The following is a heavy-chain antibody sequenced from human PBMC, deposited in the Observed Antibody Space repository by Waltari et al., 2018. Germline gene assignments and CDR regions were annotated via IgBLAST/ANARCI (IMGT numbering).Heavy chain of an antibody. D-gene: IGHD2-15*01. CDR2: IIPVFDTA. V-gene: IGHV1-69*08. CDR1: KAMFGSYP. J-gene: IGHJ4*02. Sequence: QVQLVQSGAEVQRPGVSVRLSCRTSKAMFGSYPLRCVRQTPGQGLEWMGRIIPVFDTANDAQKFRGRVMITADKSSNTIYMELSSLRSEDTAVYYCATYLGWRGSRLVVTGSDYFDYWGQGTLVTVSS. CDR3: ATYLGWRGSRLVVTGSDYFDY.